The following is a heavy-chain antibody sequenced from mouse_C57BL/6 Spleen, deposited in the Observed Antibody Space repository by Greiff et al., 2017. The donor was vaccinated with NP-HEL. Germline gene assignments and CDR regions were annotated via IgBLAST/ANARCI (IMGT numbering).Heavy chain of an antibody. Sequence: EVKLMESGGGLVKPGGSLKLSCAASGFTFSDYGMHWVRQAPEKGLEWVAYISSGSSTIYYADTVKGRFTISRDNAKNTLFRQMTSLRSEDTAMYYCARDYYGSSYPFDYWGQGTTLTVSS. CDR1: GFTFSDYG. J-gene: IGHJ2*01. V-gene: IGHV5-17*01. CDR3: ARDYYGSSYPFDY. CDR2: ISSGSSTI. D-gene: IGHD1-1*01.